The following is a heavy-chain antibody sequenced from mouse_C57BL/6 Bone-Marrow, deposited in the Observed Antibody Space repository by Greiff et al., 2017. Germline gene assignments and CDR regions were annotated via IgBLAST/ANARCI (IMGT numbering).Heavy chain of an antibody. CDR1: GYTFTSYW. V-gene: IGHV1-72*01. Sequence: QVQLQQPGAELVKPGASVKLSCKASGYTFTSYWMHWVKQRPGRGLEWIGRIDPNSGGTKYNEKFKSKATLTVAKPSSTAYMQLRRLTSEDSAVYYCARWDYSNYEDAMDYWGQGTSVTVSS. J-gene: IGHJ4*01. CDR2: IDPNSGGT. D-gene: IGHD2-5*01. CDR3: ARWDYSNYEDAMDY.